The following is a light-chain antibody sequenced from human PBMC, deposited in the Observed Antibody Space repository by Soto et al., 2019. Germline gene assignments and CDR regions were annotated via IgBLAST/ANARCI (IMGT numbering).Light chain of an antibody. V-gene: IGLV2-14*01. Sequence: QSVLTQPASVSGSPGQSITISCTGTSSEVGGYNYVSWNQQHPGKAPKFMIYDVSNRPSGVSNRFSGSKSGNTASLTISGLQAEDEADYYCSSYTTSNTRQIVFGTGTKVTVL. J-gene: IGLJ1*01. CDR2: DVS. CDR3: SSYTTSNTRQIV. CDR1: SSEVGGYNY.